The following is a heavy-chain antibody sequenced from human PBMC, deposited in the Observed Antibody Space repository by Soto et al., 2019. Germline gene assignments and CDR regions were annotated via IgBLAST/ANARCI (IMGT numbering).Heavy chain of an antibody. CDR2: IYYSGST. D-gene: IGHD2-15*01. CDR3: ARQVGNYAYYYMDV. CDR1: GGSISSSSYY. J-gene: IGHJ6*03. V-gene: IGHV4-39*01. Sequence: SETLSLTCTVSGGSISSSSYYWGWIRQPPGKGLEWIGSIYYSGSTYYNPSLKSRVTISVDTSKNQFSLKLSSVTAADTAVYYCARQVGNYAYYYMDVWGKGTTVTVSS.